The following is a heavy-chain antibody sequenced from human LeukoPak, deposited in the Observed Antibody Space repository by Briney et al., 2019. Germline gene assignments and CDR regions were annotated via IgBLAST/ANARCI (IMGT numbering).Heavy chain of an antibody. CDR1: GYTFTSYY. CDR3: ARATAGTYQPRGFNWFDP. J-gene: IGHJ5*02. D-gene: IGHD6-19*01. CDR2: INPSGGST. Sequence: ASVKVSCKASGYTFTSYYMHWVRQAPGQGLEWMGIINPSGGSTSYAQKFQGRVTMTRDTSTSTVYMELSSLRSEDTAVYYCARATAGTYQPRGFNWFDPWGQGTLVTVSS. V-gene: IGHV1-46*01.